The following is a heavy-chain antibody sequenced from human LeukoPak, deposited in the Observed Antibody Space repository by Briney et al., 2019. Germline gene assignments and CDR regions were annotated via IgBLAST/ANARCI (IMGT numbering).Heavy chain of an antibody. J-gene: IGHJ4*02. CDR1: GFTFSNYW. D-gene: IGHD1-26*01. CDR2: MNIDGSEK. Sequence: GSLRLSCAASGFTFSNYWMGWVRQAPGKRPEWVANMNIDGSEKYYADSVKGRFTISRDNARNSVYLQMNSLRVEDTAVYYCARDPVEWELLLDCWGQGTLVTVSS. V-gene: IGHV3-7*01. CDR3: ARDPVEWELLLDC.